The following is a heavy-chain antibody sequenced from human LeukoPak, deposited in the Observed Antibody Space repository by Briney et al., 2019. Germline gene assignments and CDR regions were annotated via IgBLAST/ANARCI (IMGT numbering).Heavy chain of an antibody. Sequence: GGSLRLSCAASGITLSTYWMSWVRQAPGKGLEWVANIKQDGSERNYVDSVKGRFTISRDNARNSLYLQMDSLRAEDTALYYCARGGLYWHIWGQGTMVTVSS. D-gene: IGHD2-15*01. CDR2: IKQDGSER. J-gene: IGHJ3*02. CDR1: GITLSTYW. CDR3: ARGGLYWHI. V-gene: IGHV3-7*04.